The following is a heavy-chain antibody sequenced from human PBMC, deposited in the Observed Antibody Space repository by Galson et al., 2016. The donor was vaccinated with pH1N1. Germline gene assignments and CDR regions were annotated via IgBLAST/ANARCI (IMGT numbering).Heavy chain of an antibody. CDR2: TNQDGSRK. Sequence: SLRLSCAASGFIFSDYWMSWVRQAPGKGLEWVAETNQDGSRKYYVDSMKGRCTISRDNAENSLSLQMNSLRVEDTALYYCATEDYYTSLYWGQGILVTVSS. D-gene: IGHD1-26*01. J-gene: IGHJ4*02. CDR3: ATEDYYTSLY. V-gene: IGHV3-7*01. CDR1: GFIFSDYW.